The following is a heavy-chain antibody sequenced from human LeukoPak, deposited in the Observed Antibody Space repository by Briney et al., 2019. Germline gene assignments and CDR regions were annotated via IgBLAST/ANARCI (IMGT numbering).Heavy chain of an antibody. Sequence: PGGSLRLSCAASGFTFSTYGMHWVRQAPGKGLEWVAVIWYDGSKKYYADSVKGRLTVSRDNSKNTLYLQMNSLRAEDTAVYYCARDRGSYYDSSGYYSADAFDIWGQGTMVTVSS. CDR1: GFTFSTYG. J-gene: IGHJ3*02. D-gene: IGHD3-22*01. CDR3: ARDRGSYYDSSGYYSADAFDI. V-gene: IGHV3-33*01. CDR2: IWYDGSKK.